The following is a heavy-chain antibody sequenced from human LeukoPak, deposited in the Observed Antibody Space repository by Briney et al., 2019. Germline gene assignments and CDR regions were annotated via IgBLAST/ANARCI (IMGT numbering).Heavy chain of an antibody. J-gene: IGHJ3*02. Sequence: GGSLRLSCAASGFTFSSYWMSWVHQAPGKGLEWVANIKQDGSEKYYVDSVKGRFTISRDNAKNSLYLQMNSLRAEDTAVYYCARVVGTSSARRAFDIWGQGTMVTVSS. CDR1: GFTFSSYW. V-gene: IGHV3-7*01. CDR3: ARVVGTSSARRAFDI. D-gene: IGHD3-22*01. CDR2: IKQDGSEK.